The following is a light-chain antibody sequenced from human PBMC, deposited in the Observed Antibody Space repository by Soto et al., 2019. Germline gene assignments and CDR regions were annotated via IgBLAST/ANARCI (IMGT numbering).Light chain of an antibody. J-gene: IGKJ4*01. CDR1: QSVISSH. V-gene: IGKV3-20*01. CDR3: QQYSTSPPT. Sequence: ESVLPPSQATMSVSPVEVSRLYCSASQSVISSHLAWYQQKPGQAHRLLIYGASSRATGIPDRFSGSGSGTDFTLTISRLDPEDFAAYYCQQYSTSPPTCGRGTKGDIK. CDR2: GAS.